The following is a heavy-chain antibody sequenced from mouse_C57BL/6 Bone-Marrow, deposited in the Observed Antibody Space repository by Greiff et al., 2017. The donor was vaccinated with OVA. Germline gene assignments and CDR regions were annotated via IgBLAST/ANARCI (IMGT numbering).Heavy chain of an antibody. Sequence: QVQLKQPGAELVKPGASVKLSCKASGYTFTSYWMQWVKQRPGQGLEWIGEIDPSDSYTNYNQKFKGKATLTVDTSSSTAYMQLSSLTSEDSAVYYCAGWLPLDYWGQGTTLTVSS. CDR2: IDPSDSYT. J-gene: IGHJ2*01. CDR3: AGWLPLDY. V-gene: IGHV1-50*01. D-gene: IGHD2-2*01. CDR1: GYTFTSYW.